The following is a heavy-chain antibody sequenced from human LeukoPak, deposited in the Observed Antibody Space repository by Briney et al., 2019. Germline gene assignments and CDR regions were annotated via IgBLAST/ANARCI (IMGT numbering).Heavy chain of an antibody. D-gene: IGHD5-24*01. CDR2: ISWNSGSI. Sequence: GGSLRLSCAAPGFTFDDYAMHWVRQAPGKGLEWVSGISWNSGSIGYADSVKGRFTISRDNAKNSLYLQMNSLRAEDTALYYCAKEMATTPCFDYWGQGTLVTVSS. CDR1: GFTFDDYA. V-gene: IGHV3-9*01. J-gene: IGHJ4*02. CDR3: AKEMATTPCFDY.